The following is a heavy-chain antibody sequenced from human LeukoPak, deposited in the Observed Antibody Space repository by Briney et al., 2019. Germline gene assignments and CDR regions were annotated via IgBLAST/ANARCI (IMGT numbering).Heavy chain of an antibody. CDR1: GFTFSNYE. Sequence: GGSLRLSCVGSGFTFSNYEMVWLRQAPGKGLEWISYISSSGSTIYYADSVKGRFTVSRDDAENSLYLHMSSLRAEDTAVYYCARDRIMVVGPYNWFDPWGQGTLVTVSS. J-gene: IGHJ5*02. CDR3: ARDRIMVVGPYNWFDP. CDR2: ISSSGSTI. V-gene: IGHV3-48*03. D-gene: IGHD2-15*01.